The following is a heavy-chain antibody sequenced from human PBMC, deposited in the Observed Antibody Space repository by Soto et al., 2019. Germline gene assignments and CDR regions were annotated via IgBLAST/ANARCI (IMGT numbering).Heavy chain of an antibody. J-gene: IGHJ6*02. CDR2: ISGYNGDT. CDR3: AKNGQPPYYYYGLDV. Sequence: ASVKVTCKESGYTLTRNGSRWVRQAPGQGLEWMGWISGYNGDTNYAQKFQGRVSMTLDTSTGTAYMELRSLTSDDTAIYYCAKNGQPPYYYYGLDVWGQGTKVTVS. D-gene: IGHD2-8*01. CDR1: GYTLTRNG. V-gene: IGHV1-18*01.